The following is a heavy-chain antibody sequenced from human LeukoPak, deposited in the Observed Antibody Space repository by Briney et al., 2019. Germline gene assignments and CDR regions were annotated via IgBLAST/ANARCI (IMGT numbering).Heavy chain of an antibody. D-gene: IGHD3-3*01. V-gene: IGHV1-8*01. CDR3: ARGRRSGDFWSGYDIDY. Sequence: ASVKVSCKASGYTFTSYDINWVRQATGQGLEWMGWLNPNSGNTGYAQKFQGRVTMTRNTSISTAYMELSSLRSEGTAVYYCARGRRSGDFWSGYDIDYWGQGILVTVSS. CDR2: LNPNSGNT. J-gene: IGHJ4*02. CDR1: GYTFTSYD.